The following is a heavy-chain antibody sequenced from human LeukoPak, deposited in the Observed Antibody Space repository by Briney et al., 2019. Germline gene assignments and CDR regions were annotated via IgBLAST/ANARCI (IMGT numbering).Heavy chain of an antibody. CDR1: GFTFISYE. D-gene: IGHD3-10*02. V-gene: IGHV3-48*03. Sequence: GVLRLSCAASGFTFISYEMNWVRQAPGKGLEWVSYISSSGSTIYYADSVKGRFTISRDNAKNSLYLQMNSLRAEDTAVYYCAELGITMIGGVWGKGTTVTISS. CDR2: ISSSGSTI. CDR3: AELGITMIGGV. J-gene: IGHJ6*04.